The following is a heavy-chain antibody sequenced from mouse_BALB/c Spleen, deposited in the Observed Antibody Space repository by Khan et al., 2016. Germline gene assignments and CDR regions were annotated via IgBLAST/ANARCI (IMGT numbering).Heavy chain of an antibody. CDR1: GYSIPSHYS. D-gene: IGHD3-1*01. Sequence: EVQLVESGPDLVKPSQSLSLTCTVTGYSIPSHYSWHWIRHFPGNKLEWMGYIHSSGSTNYNPSLKSRISITRDTSKNQFFLQLNSVTTEDTATSYCATSTSCYWYYSGYWGQGTTLTVSS. V-gene: IGHV3-1*02. J-gene: IGHJ2*01. CDR2: IHSSGST. CDR3: ATSTSCYWYYSGY.